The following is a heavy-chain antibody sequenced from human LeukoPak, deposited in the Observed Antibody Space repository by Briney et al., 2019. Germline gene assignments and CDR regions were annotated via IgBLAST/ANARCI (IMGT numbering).Heavy chain of an antibody. CDR1: GFTFSNYW. CDR3: ASPLRYFDWLCLGY. V-gene: IGHV3-7*01. Sequence: GGSLRLSCAASGFTFSNYWMTWVRQVPWKGLEWVANIKQDGSEKYYVDSVRGRFNISRDNAKNSLYLQMNSLRDEDTAVYYCASPLRYFDWLCLGYWGQGTLVTVSS. D-gene: IGHD3-9*01. J-gene: IGHJ4*02. CDR2: IKQDGSEK.